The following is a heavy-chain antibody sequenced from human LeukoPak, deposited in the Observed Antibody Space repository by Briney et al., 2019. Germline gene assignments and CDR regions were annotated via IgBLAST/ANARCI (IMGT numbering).Heavy chain of an antibody. D-gene: IGHD3-22*01. CDR3: ARDLSTDYDSSGYYFRAAFDI. V-gene: IGHV3-66*01. Sequence: GGSLRLSCAASGFTVRSNYMSWVRQAPGKGLEWVALIYSGGSTYYADSVKGRFSISRENSKNTLYLQMNSLRAEDTAVYYCARDLSTDYDSSGYYFRAAFDIWGQGTMVTVSS. J-gene: IGHJ3*02. CDR1: GFTVRSNY. CDR2: IYSGGST.